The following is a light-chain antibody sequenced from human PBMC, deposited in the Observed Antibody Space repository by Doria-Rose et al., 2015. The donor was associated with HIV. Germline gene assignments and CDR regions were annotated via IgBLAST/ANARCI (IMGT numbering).Light chain of an antibody. Sequence: EIVMTQSPGTLSSSPGEGATLSCRASQSFSSTYLAWYQQKPGQALSLLIYDGSTRATGIPDRFSASGSGTDFTLTINRLEPEDFALYYCHQYGTSWTFGQGTKVEI. CDR3: HQYGTSWT. V-gene: IGKV3-20*01. CDR1: QSFSSTY. CDR2: DGS. J-gene: IGKJ1*01.